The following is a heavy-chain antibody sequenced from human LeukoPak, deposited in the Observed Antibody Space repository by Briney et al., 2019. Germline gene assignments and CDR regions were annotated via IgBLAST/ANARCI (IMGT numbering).Heavy chain of an antibody. CDR1: GFTFSDYY. Sequence: GGSLRLSCAASGFTFSDYYMSWIRQAPGKGLEWVSYISSSGNTIYYADSVKGRFTISRDNAKNSLYLQMNSLRAEDTAVYYCARGYCSGDSCSYGMDVWGQGTTVTVSS. D-gene: IGHD2-15*01. J-gene: IGHJ6*02. CDR3: ARGYCSGDSCSYGMDV. CDR2: ISSSGNTI. V-gene: IGHV3-11*01.